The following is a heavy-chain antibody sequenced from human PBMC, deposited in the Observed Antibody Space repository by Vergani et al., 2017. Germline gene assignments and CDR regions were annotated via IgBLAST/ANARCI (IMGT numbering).Heavy chain of an antibody. J-gene: IGHJ3*02. CDR3: ATLQGSYYNDAFDI. V-gene: IGHV3-66*04. CDR1: GFTVSSNY. D-gene: IGHD3-10*01. Sequence: EVQVVETGGGLVQPGGSLRLSCAASGFTVSSNYMSWVRQAPGKGLEWVSVIYSGGSTYYADSVKGRFIISRDNSKNTLYLQMNRLRAEDTAIYYCATLQGSYYNDAFDIWGRGTVVAVSS. CDR2: IYSGGST.